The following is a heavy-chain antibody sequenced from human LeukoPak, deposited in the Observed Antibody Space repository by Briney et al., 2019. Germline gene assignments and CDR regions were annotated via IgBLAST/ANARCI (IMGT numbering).Heavy chain of an antibody. J-gene: IGHJ4*02. Sequence: GGSLRLSCAASGFTFSTYGMHWVRQAPGKGLEWVAVISYDGSNKYYADSVKGRFTISRDNVKNSLFLQMNSLRAEDTAVYYCARDGFHYDSSPNDYWGQGTLVTVSS. CDR1: GFTFSTYG. V-gene: IGHV3-30*03. CDR2: ISYDGSNK. CDR3: ARDGFHYDSSPNDY. D-gene: IGHD3-22*01.